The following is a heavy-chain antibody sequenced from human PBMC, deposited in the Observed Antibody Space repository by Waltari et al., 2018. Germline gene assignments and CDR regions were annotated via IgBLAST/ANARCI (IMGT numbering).Heavy chain of an antibody. D-gene: IGHD2-15*01. CDR2: IIPILGIA. V-gene: IGHV1-69*10. CDR3: ARDGGCSGGSCYSWWFDP. J-gene: IGHJ5*02. Sequence: QVQLVQSGAEVKKPGSSVRVSCKASGGNFSSYDISWVRQHHGEGLEWMGGIIPILGIANYAQKFQGRVTITADKSTSTAYMELSSLRSEDTAVYYCARDGGCSGGSCYSWWFDPWGQGTLVTVSS. CDR1: GGNFSSYD.